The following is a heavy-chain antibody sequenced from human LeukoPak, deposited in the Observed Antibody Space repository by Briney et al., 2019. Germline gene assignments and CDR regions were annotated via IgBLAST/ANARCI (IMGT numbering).Heavy chain of an antibody. J-gene: IGHJ4*02. Sequence: SGGSLRLSCTASGFTFSSYWLSWVRQAPGKGLEWVANIKQDGSEKYYVDSVKGRFTISRDNAKNSLYLQMNSLRAEDTAVYYCARDGWSSNSFDYWGQGTLVTVFS. CDR2: IKQDGSEK. CDR1: GFTFSSYW. D-gene: IGHD6-13*01. CDR3: ARDGWSSNSFDY. V-gene: IGHV3-7*01.